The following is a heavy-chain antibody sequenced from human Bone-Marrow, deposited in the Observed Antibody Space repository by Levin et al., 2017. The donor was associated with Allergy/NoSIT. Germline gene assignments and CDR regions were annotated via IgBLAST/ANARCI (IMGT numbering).Heavy chain of an antibody. J-gene: IGHJ2*01. D-gene: IGHD2-15*01. CDR2: IYYSGST. CDR1: GGSISSSSYY. CDR3: ARHLGYCSGGSCYSSAPGYFDL. V-gene: IGHV4-39*01. Sequence: SETLSLTCTVSGGSISSSSYYWGWIRQPPGKGLEWIGSIYYSGSTYYNPSLKSRVTISVDTSKNQFSLKLSSVTAADTAVYYCARHLGYCSGGSCYSSAPGYFDLWGRGTLVTVSS.